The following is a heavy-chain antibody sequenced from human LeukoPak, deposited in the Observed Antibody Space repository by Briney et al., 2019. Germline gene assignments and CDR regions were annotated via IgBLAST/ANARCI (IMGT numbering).Heavy chain of an antibody. V-gene: IGHV3-7*01. CDR3: ARDATRGGDNDY. CDR1: GFTFNSYA. D-gene: IGHD2-21*02. Sequence: GGSLRLSCAASGFTFNSYAMSWVRQAPGKGLEWVANINEDGSYKYHADSVKGRLTISRDNTKNSLYLQMNSLRAEDTAVYYCARDATRGGDNDYWGQGTRVIVSS. J-gene: IGHJ4*02. CDR2: INEDGSYK.